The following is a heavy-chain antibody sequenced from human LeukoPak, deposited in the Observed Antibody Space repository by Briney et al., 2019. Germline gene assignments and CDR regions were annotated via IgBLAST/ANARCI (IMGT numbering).Heavy chain of an antibody. Sequence: GGSLRLSCAASGFTFSSYAMSWVRQAPGKGLEWVSAISGSGGSTYYADSVKGRFTISRDNSKNTLYLQMNSLRAEDTAVYYCARARLLWFGELLFGGAFDIWGQGTMVTVSS. J-gene: IGHJ3*02. D-gene: IGHD3-10*01. CDR2: ISGSGGST. V-gene: IGHV3-23*01. CDR3: ARARLLWFGELLFGGAFDI. CDR1: GFTFSSYA.